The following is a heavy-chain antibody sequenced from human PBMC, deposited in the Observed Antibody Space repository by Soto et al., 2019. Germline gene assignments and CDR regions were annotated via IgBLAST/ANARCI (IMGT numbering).Heavy chain of an antibody. J-gene: IGHJ3*02. CDR1: GGSFSGYY. V-gene: IGHV4-34*01. D-gene: IGHD6-19*01. Sequence: SETLSLTCAVYGGSFSGYYWSWIRQPPGKGLEWIGEINHSGSTNYNPSHKSRVTISVDTSKNQCSLKLSSVTAADTAVYYCARGDHGSGWYPYDAFDSWG. CDR2: INHSGST. CDR3: ARGDHGSGWYPYDAFDS.